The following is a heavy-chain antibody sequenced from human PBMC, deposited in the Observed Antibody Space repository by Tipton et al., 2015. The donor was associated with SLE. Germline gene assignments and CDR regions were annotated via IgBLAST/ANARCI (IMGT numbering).Heavy chain of an antibody. Sequence: SLRLSCAASGFTYSGYAMHWVRQAPGKGLEWVAFIRADGSNKDYADSVKGRFTISRDNSKNTLYLQMNRLRVEDTAVYYCAVGTGAYFDHWGQGTLVTVSS. CDR2: IRADGSNK. V-gene: IGHV3-30*02. J-gene: IGHJ4*02. D-gene: IGHD7-27*01. CDR3: AVGTGAYFDH. CDR1: GFTYSGYA.